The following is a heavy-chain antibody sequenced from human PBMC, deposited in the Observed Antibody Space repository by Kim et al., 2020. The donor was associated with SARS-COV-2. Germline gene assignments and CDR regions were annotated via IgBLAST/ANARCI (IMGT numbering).Heavy chain of an antibody. J-gene: IGHJ3*02. CDR2: ISSSSSTI. D-gene: IGHD3-9*01. CDR1: GFTFSSYS. CDR3: AREGERYFDWLLWNDAFDI. Sequence: GGSLRLSCAASGFTFSSYSMNWVRQAPGKGLEWVSYISSSSSTIYYADSVKGRFTISRDNAKNSLYLHMDSLRDEDTAVYYCAREGERYFDWLLWNDAFDIWGRGTMVTVSS. V-gene: IGHV3-48*02.